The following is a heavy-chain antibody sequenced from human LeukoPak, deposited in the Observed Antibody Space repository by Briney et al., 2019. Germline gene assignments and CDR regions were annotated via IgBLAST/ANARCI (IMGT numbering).Heavy chain of an antibody. CDR3: ARDRGRYSSGWWRSPYYFDY. Sequence: SVKVSCKASGGTFSSYSISWVRQPPGQGLEWVGGIIPIFGTANYAQKFQGRVTITTDESTSTAYMELSSLRSEDTAVYYCARDRGRYSSGWWRSPYYFDYWGQGTLVTVSS. V-gene: IGHV1-69*05. D-gene: IGHD6-19*01. J-gene: IGHJ4*02. CDR2: IIPIFGTA. CDR1: GGTFSSYS.